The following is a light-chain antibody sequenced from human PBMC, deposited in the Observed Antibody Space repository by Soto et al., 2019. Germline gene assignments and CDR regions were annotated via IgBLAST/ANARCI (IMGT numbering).Light chain of an antibody. J-gene: IGLJ1*01. CDR3: SSYTSSSIDYV. Sequence: QSALTQPASVSGSPGQSITISCTGTSSDVGGYNYVSWYQQHPGKAPKRMIYEVRNRPSGVSNRFSGSKSGNTASLTISGLQAEDEADYYCSSYTSSSIDYVFGTGTKLTVL. CDR2: EVR. CDR1: SSDVGGYNY. V-gene: IGLV2-14*01.